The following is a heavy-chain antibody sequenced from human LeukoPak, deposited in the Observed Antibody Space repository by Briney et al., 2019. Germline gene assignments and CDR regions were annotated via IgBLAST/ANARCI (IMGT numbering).Heavy chain of an antibody. CDR1: GGSISSGGYY. CDR3: ARGPLTMVRGVPDY. J-gene: IGHJ4*02. CDR2: IYYSGST. D-gene: IGHD3-10*01. V-gene: IGHV4-31*03. Sequence: PSQTLSLTCTVSGGSISSGGYYWSWIRQHPGKGLEWIGYIYYSGSTYYNPSLKSRVTISVDTSKNQFSLKLSSVTAADTAAYYCARGPLTMVRGVPDYWGQGTLVTVSS.